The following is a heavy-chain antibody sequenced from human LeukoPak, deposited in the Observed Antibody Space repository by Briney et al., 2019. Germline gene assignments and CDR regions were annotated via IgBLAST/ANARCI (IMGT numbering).Heavy chain of an antibody. CDR3: ARRLGSSRRHGPYYYYYYMDV. D-gene: IGHD6-6*01. V-gene: IGHV4-39*01. Sequence: PSETLSPTCTVSGGSISSSSYYWGWIRQPPGKGLEWIGSIYYSGSTYYNPSLKSRVTISVDTSKNQFSLKLSSVTAADTAVYYCARRLGSSRRHGPYYYYYYMDVWGKGTTVTVSS. CDR1: GGSISSSSYY. CDR2: IYYSGST. J-gene: IGHJ6*03.